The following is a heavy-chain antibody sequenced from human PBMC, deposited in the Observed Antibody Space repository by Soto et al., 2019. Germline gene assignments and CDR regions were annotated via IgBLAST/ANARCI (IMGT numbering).Heavy chain of an antibody. Sequence: ASETMSHTCPVYGFSFSGYYWSLIRQPPGKGLEWIGEINHSGSTNYNPSLKSRVTISVDTSKNQFSLKLSSVTAADTAVYYCARVPTTTYQLLSIVRWFDPWGQGNLVTVSS. CDR3: ARVPTTTYQLLSIVRWFDP. J-gene: IGHJ5*02. D-gene: IGHD2-2*01. CDR2: INHSGST. CDR1: GFSFSGYY. V-gene: IGHV4-34*01.